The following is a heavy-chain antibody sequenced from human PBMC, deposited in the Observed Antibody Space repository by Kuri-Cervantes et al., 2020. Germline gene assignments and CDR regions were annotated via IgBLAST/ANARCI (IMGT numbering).Heavy chain of an antibody. Sequence: GESLKISCKRAGYSFTTYWIVWVRQMPGKGLEWMGIIYPCDSDTRYSPSFQGQVTISADKSISTAYLQWSSLKASDTAMYYCARSPSSGWYGFNWGQGTLVTVSS. D-gene: IGHD6-19*01. J-gene: IGHJ4*02. CDR2: IYPCDSDT. CDR3: ARSPSSGWYGFN. CDR1: GYSFTTYW. V-gene: IGHV5-51*01.